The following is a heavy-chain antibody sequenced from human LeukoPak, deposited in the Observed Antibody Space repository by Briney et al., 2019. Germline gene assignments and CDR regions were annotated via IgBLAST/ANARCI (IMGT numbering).Heavy chain of an antibody. D-gene: IGHD6-19*01. J-gene: IGHJ4*02. V-gene: IGHV3-11*01. Sequence: GGSLRLSCAASGFTFSDYYMSWMRQAPGKGLEWVSYISSSGSTIYYADSVKGRFTISRDNAKNSLYLQMNSLRAEDTAVYYCARTAVAGSYYFDYWGQGTLVTVSS. CDR1: GFTFSDYY. CDR3: ARTAVAGSYYFDY. CDR2: ISSSGSTI.